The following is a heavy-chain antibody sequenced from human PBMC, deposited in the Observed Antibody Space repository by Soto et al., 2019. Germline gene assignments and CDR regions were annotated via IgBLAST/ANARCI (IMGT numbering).Heavy chain of an antibody. V-gene: IGHV1-2*02. J-gene: IGHJ4*02. D-gene: IGHD3-22*01. CDR2: INPNSGGT. Sequence: MDVVGQSREQGLELMGWINPNSGGTNYGQKFQGRVTMTRDTSISTVYMELSRLRSDDTAVYYCAKIGSSGSDATRHPRRVLDFWGQGTLVTVSS. CDR3: AKIGSSGSDATRHPRRVLDF.